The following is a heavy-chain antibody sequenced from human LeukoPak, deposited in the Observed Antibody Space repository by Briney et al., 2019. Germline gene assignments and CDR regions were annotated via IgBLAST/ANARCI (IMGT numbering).Heavy chain of an antibody. Sequence: GGSLRLSCAASGFTFSSYGMPWVRQAPGKGLEWVAVIWYDGSNKYYADSVKGRFTISRDNSKSTLYLQMNSLRAEDTAVYYCAREKSYDYVWGSYPAPDYYGMDVWGQGTTVTVSS. J-gene: IGHJ6*02. V-gene: IGHV3-33*01. CDR1: GFTFSSYG. D-gene: IGHD3-16*02. CDR2: IWYDGSNK. CDR3: AREKSYDYVWGSYPAPDYYGMDV.